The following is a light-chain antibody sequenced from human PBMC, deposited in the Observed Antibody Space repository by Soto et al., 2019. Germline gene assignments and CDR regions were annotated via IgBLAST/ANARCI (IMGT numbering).Light chain of an antibody. CDR1: QSVSSSY. CDR2: GAS. J-gene: IGKJ5*01. V-gene: IGKV3-20*01. Sequence: ENVLTQSPGTLSLSPGERATLSCRASQSVSSSYLAWYQQKPGQAPRLLIYGASSRATGIPDRFSGSGSGIDFTLTMSRLEPEDFAMYYCHLYDTSPPVTFGQGTRLEIK. CDR3: HLYDTSPPVT.